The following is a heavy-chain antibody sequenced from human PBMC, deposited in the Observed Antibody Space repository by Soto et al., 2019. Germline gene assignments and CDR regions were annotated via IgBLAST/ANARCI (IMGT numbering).Heavy chain of an antibody. Sequence: PSETLSLTGSVSGGSTSTYHCSWIRQPAWKGLEWIGRISTTGVTNYSPSLESRVNMSLDTSKNYFSLELTSVTDADTAVYYCAKRAGPPMFDPWGQRILVTVSS. CDR3: AKRAGPPMFDP. V-gene: IGHV4-4*07. CDR1: GGSTSTYH. J-gene: IGHJ5*02. CDR2: ISTTGVT.